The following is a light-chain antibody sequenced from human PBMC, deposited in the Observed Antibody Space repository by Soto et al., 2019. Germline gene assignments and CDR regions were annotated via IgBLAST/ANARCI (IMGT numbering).Light chain of an antibody. V-gene: IGLV2-14*01. CDR2: VVS. Sequence: QSALTQPASVSGSPGQSITISCTGTSSDVGAYDYVSWYQQHPDKAPKLIIYVVSNRPSGVSNRFSGSKSGNTASLTISGLQAEDEADYYCSFTISDTPYVFGTGTKLTVL. J-gene: IGLJ1*01. CDR1: SSDVGAYDY. CDR3: SFTISDTPYV.